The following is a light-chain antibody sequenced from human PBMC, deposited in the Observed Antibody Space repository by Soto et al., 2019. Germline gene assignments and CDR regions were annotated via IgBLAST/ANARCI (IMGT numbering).Light chain of an antibody. CDR3: QQHINWPLT. CDR1: PTVSSS. J-gene: IGKJ4*01. V-gene: IGKV3-11*01. CDR2: EAS. Sequence: VLSQDPPTLCLSPGERPTLSCMASPTVSSSLAWYQQKPGQAPRLLIYEASNRATGIPARFSGSGSGADFTLTISSLEPEDFALYYCQQHINWPLTFGRGTKV.